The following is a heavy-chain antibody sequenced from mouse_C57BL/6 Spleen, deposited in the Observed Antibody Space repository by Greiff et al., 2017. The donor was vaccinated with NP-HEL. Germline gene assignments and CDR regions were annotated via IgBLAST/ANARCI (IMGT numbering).Heavy chain of an antibody. V-gene: IGHV1-26*01. CDR3: ARGIYYYGREGYYFDY. D-gene: IGHD1-1*01. CDR2: INPNNGGT. Sequence: EVQLQQSGPELVKPGASVKISCKASGYTFTDYYMNWVKQSHGKSLEWIGDINPNNGGTSYNQKFKGKATLTVDKSSSTAYMELRSLTSEDSAVYYCARGIYYYGREGYYFDYWGQGTTLTVSS. J-gene: IGHJ2*01. CDR1: GYTFTDYY.